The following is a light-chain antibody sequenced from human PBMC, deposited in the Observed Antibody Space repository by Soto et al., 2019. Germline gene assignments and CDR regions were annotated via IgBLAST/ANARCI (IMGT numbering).Light chain of an antibody. CDR2: GVS. J-gene: IGKJ1*01. CDR3: QQYNNWPGT. V-gene: IGKV3-15*01. CDR1: QSVSSY. Sequence: EIVLTQSPATLSLSPGARATLSCRASQSVSSYLAWYQQKPGQAPRLLIYGVSTRATGVPARFSGSGSGTEFTLTISSLQSEDFAVYYCQQYNNWPGTFGQGTKVDIK.